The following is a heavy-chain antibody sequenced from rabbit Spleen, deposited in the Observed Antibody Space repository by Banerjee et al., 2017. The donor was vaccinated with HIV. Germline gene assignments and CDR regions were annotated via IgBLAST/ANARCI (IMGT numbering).Heavy chain of an antibody. J-gene: IGHJ4*01. D-gene: IGHD2-1*01. Sequence: QSLEESGGDLVKPEGSLTLTCTASGFSFSSSYYMSWVRQAPGKGLEWIGCIYIGSSGSTYYANWAKGRFPISKTSSTTVTLQMTSLTAADTAPYFCARGTTTAGDGVALWGPGTLVTVS. V-gene: IGHV1S40*01. CDR2: IYIGSSGST. CDR1: GFSFSSSYY. CDR3: ARGTTTAGDGVAL.